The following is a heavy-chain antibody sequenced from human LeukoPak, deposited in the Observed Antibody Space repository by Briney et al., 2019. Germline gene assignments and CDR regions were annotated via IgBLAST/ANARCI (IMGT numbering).Heavy chain of an antibody. CDR2: ISWNSGSI. CDR1: GFTFDDYA. J-gene: IGHJ4*02. CDR3: AKVNRGGPGDYVWGRSYFDY. Sequence: PGGSLRLSCAASGFTFDDYAMHWVRQAPGKGLEWGSGISWNSGSIGYADSVKGRFTISRDNAKNSLYLQMNCLRAEDTALYYCAKVNRGGPGDYVWGRSYFDYWGQGTLVTVSS. D-gene: IGHD3-16*01. V-gene: IGHV3-9*01.